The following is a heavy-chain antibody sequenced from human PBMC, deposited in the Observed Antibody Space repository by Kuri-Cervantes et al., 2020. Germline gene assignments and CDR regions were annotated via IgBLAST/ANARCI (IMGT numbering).Heavy chain of an antibody. V-gene: IGHV4-59*01. CDR3: ARDHYDYVWGSYRQEYNWFDP. Sequence: SETLSLTCTVSGGSISSYYWSWIRQPPGKGLEGIGYIYYSGSTNYNPSLKSRVTISVDTSKNQFSLKLSSVTAADTAVYYCARDHYDYVWGSYRQEYNWFDPWGQGTLVTVSS. D-gene: IGHD3-16*02. CDR2: IYYSGST. J-gene: IGHJ5*02. CDR1: GGSISSYY.